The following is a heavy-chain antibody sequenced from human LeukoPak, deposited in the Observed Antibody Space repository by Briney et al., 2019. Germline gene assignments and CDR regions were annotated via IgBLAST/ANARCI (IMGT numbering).Heavy chain of an antibody. J-gene: IGHJ6*02. V-gene: IGHV3-9*01. CDR2: ISWNSGSI. CDR3: AKSLPEDYYYGMDV. CDR1: GFTVSSNY. Sequence: GGSLRLSCAASGFTVSSNYMSWVRQAPGKGLEWVSGISWNSGSIGYADSVKGRFTISRDNAKNSLYLQMNSLRAEDTALYYCAKSLPEDYYYGMDVWGQGTTVTVSS.